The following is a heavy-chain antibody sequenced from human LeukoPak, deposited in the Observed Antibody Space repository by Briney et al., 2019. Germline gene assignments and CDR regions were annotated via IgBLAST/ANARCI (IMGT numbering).Heavy chain of an antibody. CDR3: ARVLSDVVVVAATPNWYFDL. CDR2: INHSGST. CDR1: GGSFSGYY. Sequence: PSETLSLTCAVYGGSFSGYYWSWIRQPPGKGLEWIGEINHSGSTNYNPSLKSRVTISVDTSKNQFSLKLSSVTAADTAVYYCARVLSDVVVVAATPNWYFDLWGRGTLVTVSS. D-gene: IGHD2-15*01. J-gene: IGHJ2*01. V-gene: IGHV4-34*01.